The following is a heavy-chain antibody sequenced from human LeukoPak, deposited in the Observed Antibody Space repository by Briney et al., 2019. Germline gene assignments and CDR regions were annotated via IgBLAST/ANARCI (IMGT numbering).Heavy chain of an antibody. D-gene: IGHD4-17*01. CDR1: RFTFSNYW. Sequence: GGSLRLSCEVSRFTFSNYWMHWIRQAPGKGLVWVSRINSDGSGTNYADSVKGRFTISRDNAKNTLYLQMNSLRAEDTAVYYCASAAITVHYYYYYMDVWGKGTTVTVSS. CDR3: ASAAITVHYYYYYMDV. V-gene: IGHV3-74*01. CDR2: INSDGSGT. J-gene: IGHJ6*03.